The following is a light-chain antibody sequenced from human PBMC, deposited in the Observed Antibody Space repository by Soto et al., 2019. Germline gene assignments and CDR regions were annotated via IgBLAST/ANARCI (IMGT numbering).Light chain of an antibody. V-gene: IGLV1-47*01. CDR2: RND. CDR1: NSRSGSNY. J-gene: IGLJ1*01. CDR3: AKWDDSLRVYV. Sequence: QSVLPQPPSASGTPGQRVTISCSTSNSRSGSNYVYWYQQLPGAAPKLLIYRNDKRPSGVPDRFSGSKSGTSASLAISGLRSEDEGDYFCAKWDDSLRVYVFGSGTKLTVL.